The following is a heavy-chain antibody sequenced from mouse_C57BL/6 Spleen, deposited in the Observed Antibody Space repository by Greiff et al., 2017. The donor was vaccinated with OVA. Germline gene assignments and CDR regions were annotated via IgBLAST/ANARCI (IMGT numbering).Heavy chain of an antibody. CDR3: ARLGSGSFAY. CDR2: IYPSDSET. D-gene: IGHD2-2*01. J-gene: IGHJ3*01. V-gene: IGHV1-61*01. CDR1: GYTFTSYW. Sequence: VQLQQPGAELVRPGSSVKLSCKASGYTFTSYWMDWVKQRPGQGLEWIGNIYPSDSETHYNQKFKDKATFTVDKSSSTAYMQLSSLTSEDSAVYYCARLGSGSFAYWGQGTLVTVSA.